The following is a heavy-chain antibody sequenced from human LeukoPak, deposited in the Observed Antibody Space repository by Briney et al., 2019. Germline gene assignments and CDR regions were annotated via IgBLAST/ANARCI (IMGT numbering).Heavy chain of an antibody. J-gene: IGHJ4*02. D-gene: IGHD3-10*01. CDR3: AKIGSMVQGIITD. CDR2: ISASGGTT. V-gene: IGHV3-23*01. Sequence: GGSLRLSCAASGFTFSSYAMSWVRQAPGKGLEWVSAISASGGTTYYADSVKGRIAISRDNSKNTLYLQMNSLRAEDTAVYYCAKIGSMVQGIITDWGQGTLVTVSS. CDR1: GFTFSSYA.